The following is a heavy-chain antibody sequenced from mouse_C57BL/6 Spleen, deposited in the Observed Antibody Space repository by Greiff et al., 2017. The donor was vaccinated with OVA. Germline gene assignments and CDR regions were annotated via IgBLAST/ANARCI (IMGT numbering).Heavy chain of an antibody. J-gene: IGHJ2*01. CDR3: AREGSSGYVGY. CDR2: IDPNSGGT. D-gene: IGHD3-1*01. V-gene: IGHV1-72*01. CDR1: GYTFTSYW. Sequence: QVQLKQPGAELVKPGASVKLSCKASGYTFTSYWMHWVKQRPGRGLEWIGRIDPNSGGTKYNEKFKSKATLTVDKPSSTAYMQLSILTSEDSAVYYCAREGSSGYVGYWGQGTTLTVSS.